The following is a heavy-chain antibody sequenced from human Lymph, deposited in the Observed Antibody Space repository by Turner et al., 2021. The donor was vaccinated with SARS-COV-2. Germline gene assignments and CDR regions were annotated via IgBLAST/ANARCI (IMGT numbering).Heavy chain of an antibody. CDR2: ISYDGFNK. J-gene: IGHJ3*02. D-gene: IGHD1-26*01. Sequence: QVQLVESGGGVVQPGRSLRLSCAASGFTFSTYAIHWVRRAPGKGLEGVAVISYDGFNKYYSDSVKGQFTISRDNSKNTLYLQMSSLRAEDTAVYYCARGSGSYLGAFDIWGQGTMVTVSS. V-gene: IGHV3-30*04. CDR3: ARGSGSYLGAFDI. CDR1: GFTFSTYA.